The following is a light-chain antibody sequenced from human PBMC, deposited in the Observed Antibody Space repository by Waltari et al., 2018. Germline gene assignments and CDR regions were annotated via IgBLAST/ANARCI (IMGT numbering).Light chain of an antibody. CDR1: ELADKY. J-gene: IGLJ2*01. CDR2: RNT. CDR3: QSADDSGDHVL. V-gene: IGLV3-25*03. Sequence: SPGLTQPPSASVSPGQTAIITCSGDELADKYIYWFQQKSGQAPVVVIRRNTGRPSGIPERFSASDSGTTGTLVISGVQAEDEAEYYCQSADDSGDHVLFGGGTKLTVL.